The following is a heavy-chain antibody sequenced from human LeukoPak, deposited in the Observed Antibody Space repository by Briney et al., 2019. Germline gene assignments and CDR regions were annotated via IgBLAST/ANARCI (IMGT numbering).Heavy chain of an antibody. V-gene: IGHV3-20*04. CDR1: GFTFSSYA. CDR3: ASGGIYYGAAFDF. J-gene: IGHJ4*02. Sequence: GGSLRLSCAASGFTFSSYAMHWVRQAPGKGLERVSGINWNGGSTGYADSVKGRFTISRDNAKNSLYLQMNSLRAEDTALYYCASGGIYYGAAFDFWGQGTLVTVSS. CDR2: INWNGGST. D-gene: IGHD1-26*01.